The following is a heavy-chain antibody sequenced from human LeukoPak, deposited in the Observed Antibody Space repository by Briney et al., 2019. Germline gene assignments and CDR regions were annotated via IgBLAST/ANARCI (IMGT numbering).Heavy chain of an antibody. D-gene: IGHD1-20*01. CDR2: ISAGGGST. Sequence: GGSLRLSCAASGFTFSSYAMSWVRQAPGKGLEWVSAISAGGGSTYYADSVKGRFTISRDNAKNSLFLQMNSLRVEDTAVYYCATWTGITPYWGQGTLVTVSS. V-gene: IGHV3-23*01. CDR3: ATWTGITPY. J-gene: IGHJ4*02. CDR1: GFTFSSYA.